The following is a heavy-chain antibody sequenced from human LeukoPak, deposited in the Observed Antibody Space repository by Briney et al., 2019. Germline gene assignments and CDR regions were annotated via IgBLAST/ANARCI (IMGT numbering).Heavy chain of an antibody. CDR2: MNPNSGNT. D-gene: IGHD3-10*01. V-gene: IGHV1-8*01. CDR1: RYTFTSYD. Sequence: ASLKVSCKASRYTFTSYDINCVRQATGQGLEWMGWMNPNSGNTGYAQKFQGRVTMTRNNSISTAYMELSTLRPEDRAVYYCARGFRVVRGLTVFGYWGQGTLVTVSS. J-gene: IGHJ4*02. CDR3: ARGFRVVRGLTVFGY.